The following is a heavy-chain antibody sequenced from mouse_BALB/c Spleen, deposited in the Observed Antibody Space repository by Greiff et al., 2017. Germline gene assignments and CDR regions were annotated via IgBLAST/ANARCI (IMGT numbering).Heavy chain of an antibody. V-gene: IGHV5-17*02. Sequence: EVQVVESGGGLVQPGGSRKLSCAASGFTFSSFGMHWVRQAPEKGLEWVAYISSGSSTIYYADTVKGRFTISRDNPKNTLFLQMTSLRSEDTAMYYCARSYYYGSSTRAMDYWGQGTSVTVSS. CDR3: ARSYYYGSSTRAMDY. J-gene: IGHJ4*01. CDR1: GFTFSSFG. D-gene: IGHD1-1*01. CDR2: ISSGSSTI.